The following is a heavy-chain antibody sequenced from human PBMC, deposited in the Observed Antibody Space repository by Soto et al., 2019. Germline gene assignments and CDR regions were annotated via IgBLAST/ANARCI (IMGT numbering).Heavy chain of an antibody. CDR2: IWYDGSNK. CDR1: GFTFSSYG. V-gene: IGHV3-33*01. J-gene: IGHJ4*02. D-gene: IGHD3-22*01. Sequence: GGSLRLSCAASGFTFSSYGMHWVRQAPGKGLEWVAVIWYDGSNKYYADSVKGRFTISRDNSKNTLYLQMNSLRAEDTAVYYCARERLISGYYYVLDYCGQLTLVTVYS. CDR3: ARERLISGYYYVLDY.